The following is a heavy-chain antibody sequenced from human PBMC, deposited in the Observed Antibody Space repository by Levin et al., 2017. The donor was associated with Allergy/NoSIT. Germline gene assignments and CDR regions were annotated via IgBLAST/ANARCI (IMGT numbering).Heavy chain of an antibody. CDR2: ISAYNGNT. V-gene: IGHV1-18*01. D-gene: IGHD3-3*01. Sequence: ASVKVSCKASGYTFTSYGISWVRQAPGQGLEWMGWISAYNGNTNYAQKLQGRVTMTTDTSTSTAYMELRSLRSDDTAVYYCAGDFVAYYDFWSGYYTDYWGQGTLVTVSS. CDR3: AGDFVAYYDFWSGYYTDY. CDR1: GYTFTSYG. J-gene: IGHJ4*02.